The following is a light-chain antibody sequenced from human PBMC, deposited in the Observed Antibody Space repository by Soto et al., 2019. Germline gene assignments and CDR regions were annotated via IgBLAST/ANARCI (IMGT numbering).Light chain of an antibody. V-gene: IGKV1-5*03. CDR1: QSISKW. CDR2: EAS. J-gene: IGKJ2*03. Sequence: DIQMTQSPSTLSASVGDRVTITCRASQSISKWLAWYQQKPGKAPKLLIYEASSLEGGVPSRFSGSGSGTEFTLTISSLQPDDSTTYYCQQYSTYSMYSFGQGTKLESK. CDR3: QQYSTYSMYS.